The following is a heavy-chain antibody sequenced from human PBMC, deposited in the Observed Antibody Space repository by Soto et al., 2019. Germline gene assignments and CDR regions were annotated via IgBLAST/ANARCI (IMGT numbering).Heavy chain of an antibody. V-gene: IGHV3-7*05. D-gene: IGHD4-17*01. CDR3: AKDPNGDFVGAFDT. Sequence: GGSLRLSCAASGFTFSSYWMSWVRQAPGKGLEWVANIKQDGSEKYYVDSVKGRFTISRDNAMNTLYLQMTSLRAEDTALYYCAKDPNGDFVGAFDTWGRGTMVTVSS. CDR2: IKQDGSEK. CDR1: GFTFSSYW. J-gene: IGHJ3*02.